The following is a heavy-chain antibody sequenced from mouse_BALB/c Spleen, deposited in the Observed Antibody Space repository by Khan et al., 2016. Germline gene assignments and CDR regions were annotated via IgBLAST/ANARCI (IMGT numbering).Heavy chain of an antibody. J-gene: IGHJ2*01. CDR2: IYPGNVNT. V-gene: IGHV1S56*01. CDR1: GYTFTSYY. Sequence: QVRLQQSGPELVKPGASVRISCKASGYTFTSYYIHWVKQRPGQGLEWIGWIYPGNVNTKYNEKFKGKATLTADKSSSTAYMQLSSLTSEDSAVYFCASGGLRRGYYFDYWGQGTTLTVSS. D-gene: IGHD2-4*01. CDR3: ASGGLRRGYYFDY.